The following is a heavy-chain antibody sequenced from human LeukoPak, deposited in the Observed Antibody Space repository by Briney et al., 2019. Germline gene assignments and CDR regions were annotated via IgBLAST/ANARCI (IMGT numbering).Heavy chain of an antibody. Sequence: SETLSLTCTVSGVSISSYYWSWIRQPPGKGLEWIGYIYYSGSTNYNPSLKSRVTISVDMSKNQFSLKLSSVTASDTAVYYCARGIGSLDPWGQGTLLTVSS. J-gene: IGHJ5*02. D-gene: IGHD2-2*03. V-gene: IGHV4-59*01. CDR3: ARGIGSLDP. CDR1: GVSISSYY. CDR2: IYYSGST.